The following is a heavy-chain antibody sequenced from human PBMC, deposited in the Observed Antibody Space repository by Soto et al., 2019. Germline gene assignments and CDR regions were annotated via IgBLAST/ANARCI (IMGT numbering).Heavy chain of an antibody. Sequence: GASVKVSCKASGYTFTSYGISWVRQAPGQGLEWMGRISAYNGNTNYAQKLQGRVTMTTDTSTSTAYMELSSLRSDDTAVYYCAKDGGREGYFGNWFDPWGQGTLVTVSS. D-gene: IGHD2-15*01. J-gene: IGHJ5*02. CDR2: ISAYNGNT. CDR1: GYTFTSYG. CDR3: AKDGGREGYFGNWFDP. V-gene: IGHV1-18*01.